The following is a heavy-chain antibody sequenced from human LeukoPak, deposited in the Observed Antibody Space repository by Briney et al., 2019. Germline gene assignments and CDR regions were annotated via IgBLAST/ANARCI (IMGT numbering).Heavy chain of an antibody. J-gene: IGHJ6*02. Sequence: QPGGSLRLSCAASEFTLSNYYMTWVRQAPGKGLVWVSRISSDGRSTTYADSVKGRFTISRDNAKNTLYLQMNSLRVEDTAVYYCARGNYYGMDVWGQGTTVTVSS. V-gene: IGHV3-74*01. CDR3: ARGNYYGMDV. CDR2: ISSDGRST. CDR1: EFTLSNYY.